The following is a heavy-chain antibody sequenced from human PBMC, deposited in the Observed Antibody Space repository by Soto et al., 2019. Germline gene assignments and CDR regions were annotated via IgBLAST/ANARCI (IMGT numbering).Heavy chain of an antibody. CDR2: INAGNGNT. Sequence: ASVKVSCKASGYTFTSYAMHWVRQAPGQRLEWMGWINAGNGNTKYSQKFQGRVTITRDTSASTAYMELSSLRSEDTAVYYCVRCWGTGDGSILGYNWLDPWGQGTLVTVSS. D-gene: IGHD1-1*01. V-gene: IGHV1-3*01. CDR1: GYTFTSYA. J-gene: IGHJ5*02. CDR3: VRCWGTGDGSILGYNWLDP.